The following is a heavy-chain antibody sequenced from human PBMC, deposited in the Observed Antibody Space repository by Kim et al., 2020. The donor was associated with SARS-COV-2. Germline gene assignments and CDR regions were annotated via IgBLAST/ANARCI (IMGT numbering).Heavy chain of an antibody. V-gene: IGHV3-74*01. CDR3: ARGLGSGGY. J-gene: IGHJ4*02. D-gene: IGHD5-12*01. Sequence: RIINYEEPVKVRFSISRDNAKSTLYLQMTSLRAEDTAVYYCARGLGSGGYWGQGTLVTVSS. CDR2: RII.